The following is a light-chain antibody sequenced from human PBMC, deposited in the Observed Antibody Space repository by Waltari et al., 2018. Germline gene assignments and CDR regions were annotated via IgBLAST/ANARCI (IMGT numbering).Light chain of an antibody. V-gene: IGKV1-5*03. CDR3: QQYKSYPLT. CDR2: KAS. CDR1: QSISSG. J-gene: IGKJ4*01. Sequence: DIQMTQSPSTLSASVGDRVTITCRASQSISSGLAWYQQKPGKAPNLLIDKASTLQSGVPSRFSGFRSGTEFTLTISSLQPDDFATYFCQQYKSYPLTFGGGTKVEI.